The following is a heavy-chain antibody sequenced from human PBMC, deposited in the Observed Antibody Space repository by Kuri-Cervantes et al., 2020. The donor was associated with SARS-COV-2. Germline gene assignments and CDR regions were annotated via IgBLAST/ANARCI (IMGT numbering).Heavy chain of an antibody. V-gene: IGHV3-74*01. D-gene: IGHD3-3*01. CDR3: ARDRYDFWSGLGYYYYGMDV. J-gene: IGHJ6*02. CDR1: GLTFSSYW. Sequence: GESLKISCVASGLTFSSYWMHWVRQAPGKGLVWVSRINSDGSSTSYADSVKGRFTISRDNAKNTLYLQMNSLRAEDTAVYYCARDRYDFWSGLGYYYYGMDVWGQGTTVTVSS. CDR2: INSDGSST.